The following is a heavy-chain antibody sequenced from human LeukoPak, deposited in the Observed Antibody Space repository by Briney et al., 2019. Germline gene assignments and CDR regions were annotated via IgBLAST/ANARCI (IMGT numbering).Heavy chain of an antibody. D-gene: IGHD2-2*03. Sequence: GGSLRLSCAASGFTFISSWMTWVRQAPGKGLEWVGRIRSKPDGVATDYAAPVKGRFTISRDDSKNTLYLQMSSLRTEDTAVYYCATDLHFGYCTATSCANYWGQGTLVTVSS. CDR2: IRSKPDGVAT. CDR3: ATDLHFGYCTATSCANY. V-gene: IGHV3-15*01. J-gene: IGHJ4*02. CDR1: GFTFISSW.